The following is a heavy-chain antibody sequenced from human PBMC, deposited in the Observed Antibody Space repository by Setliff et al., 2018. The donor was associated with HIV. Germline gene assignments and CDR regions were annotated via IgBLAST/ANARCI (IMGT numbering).Heavy chain of an antibody. J-gene: IGHJ3*02. D-gene: IGHD3-22*01. CDR2: IYWNDDK. CDR1: GFSLSTNGVA. CDR3: AHTRGVSSGYYYNDAFDI. V-gene: IGHV2-5*01. Sequence: SGPTLVNPTQTLTLTCSFSGFSLSTNGVAVGWIRQPPGRALEWLALIYWNDDKRYSPSLQGRLTITKDTSRDQVVLTMTTVDPVDTATYYCAHTRGVSSGYYYNDAFDIWGQGTMVTVSS.